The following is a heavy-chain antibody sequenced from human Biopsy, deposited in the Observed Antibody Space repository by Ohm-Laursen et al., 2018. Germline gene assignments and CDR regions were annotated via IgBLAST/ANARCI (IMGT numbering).Heavy chain of an antibody. CDR2: IYYSGPT. CDR1: GGSISSYY. Sequence: TLSLTCPVSGGSISSYYWNWIRQPPGKGLEWIGYIYYSGPTDYSPSLKSRVTISIDKSKNQFFLKLSSVTSEDTAVYYCARDDAVTVIRGLYYWGQGALVTVSS. D-gene: IGHD2-21*02. J-gene: IGHJ4*02. V-gene: IGHV4-59*01. CDR3: ARDDAVTVIRGLYY.